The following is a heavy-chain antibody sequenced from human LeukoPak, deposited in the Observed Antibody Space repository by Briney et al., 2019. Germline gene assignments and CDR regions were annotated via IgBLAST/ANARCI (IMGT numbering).Heavy chain of an antibody. Sequence: GGSLRLSCAASGFTFSNYWMTWVRQAPGKGLEWVSGVSVSGSSTHYADSMKGRFTISRDNSKNTVYLQMNSLSAEDTAVYYCAILETGAVDYWGQGTLVTVSS. CDR3: AILETGAVDY. CDR2: VSVSGSST. CDR1: GFTFSNYW. V-gene: IGHV3-23*01. J-gene: IGHJ4*02. D-gene: IGHD1-1*01.